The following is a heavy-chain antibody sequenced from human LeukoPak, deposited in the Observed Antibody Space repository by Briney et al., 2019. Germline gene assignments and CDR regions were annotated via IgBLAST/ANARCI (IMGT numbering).Heavy chain of an antibody. CDR3: ARMGQGVGDHFDY. Sequence: SETLSLTCTVSGGSVSSSSYYCCWIRQPPGKVLEWIGSIYYSGSTYYNSSLKSRVTISVDTSKNHFSLKLSSVTAADTAVYYCARMGQGVGDHFDYWGQGTLVTVSS. J-gene: IGHJ4*02. CDR2: IYYSGST. D-gene: IGHD3-10*01. V-gene: IGHV4-39*02. CDR1: GGSVSSSSYY.